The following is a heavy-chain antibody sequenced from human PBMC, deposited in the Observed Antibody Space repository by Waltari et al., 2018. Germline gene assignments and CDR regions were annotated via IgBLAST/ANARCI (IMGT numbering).Heavy chain of an antibody. CDR3: ARKRYCSGGSCYRHAFDI. Sequence: QVQLQQWGAGLLKPSETLSLTCAVHGGSFSGYYWSWIRQPPGKGLEWIGEINHSGSTNYNPSLKSRVTISVDTSKNQFSLKLSSVTAADTAVYYCARKRYCSGGSCYRHAFDIWGQGTMVTVSS. CDR2: INHSGST. V-gene: IGHV4-34*01. D-gene: IGHD2-15*01. J-gene: IGHJ3*02. CDR1: GGSFSGYY.